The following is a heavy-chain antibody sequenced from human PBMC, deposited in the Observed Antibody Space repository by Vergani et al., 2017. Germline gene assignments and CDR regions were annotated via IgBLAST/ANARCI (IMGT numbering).Heavy chain of an antibody. CDR3: ARGVTERVVVAALAPPDAFDI. CDR1: GYTFTSYG. J-gene: IGHJ3*02. Sequence: QVQLVQSGAEVKKPGASVKVSCKASGYTFTSYGISWVRQAPGQGLEWMGWISAYNGNTNYAQKLQGRVTMTTDTSTSTSYMELRSLRSDDTAVYYCARGVTERVVVAALAPPDAFDIWGQGTMVTVSS. V-gene: IGHV1-18*01. D-gene: IGHD2-15*01. CDR2: ISAYNGNT.